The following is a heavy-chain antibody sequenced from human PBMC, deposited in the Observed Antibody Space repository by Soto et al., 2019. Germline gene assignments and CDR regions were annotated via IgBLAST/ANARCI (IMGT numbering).Heavy chain of an antibody. Sequence: PGGSLRLSCAASGFTVSSNYMSWVRQAPGKGLEWVSVIYSGGSTYYADSVKGRFTISRDNSKNTLYLQMNSLRAEDTAVYYCASLSLLGSAAGSWTDYWGQGTLVTVSS. CDR1: GFTVSSNY. V-gene: IGHV3-53*01. D-gene: IGHD6-13*01. J-gene: IGHJ4*02. CDR2: IYSGGST. CDR3: ASLSLLGSAAGSWTDY.